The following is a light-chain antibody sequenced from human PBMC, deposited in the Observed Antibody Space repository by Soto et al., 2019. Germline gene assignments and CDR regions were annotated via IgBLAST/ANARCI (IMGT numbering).Light chain of an antibody. CDR2: VND. CDR1: SPKMETKT. CDR3: VAWDDNLDAHV. J-gene: IGLJ1*01. Sequence: QSLLTKPPSGSGTPGQRVTLPCFGGSPKMETKTVGWFQQLPGVAPKVLIYVNDKRPSGVPFRFSGSNSVTSASLIIFVLQSEDEADYYCVAWDDNLDAHVFGTGTKVTVL. V-gene: IGLV1-44*01.